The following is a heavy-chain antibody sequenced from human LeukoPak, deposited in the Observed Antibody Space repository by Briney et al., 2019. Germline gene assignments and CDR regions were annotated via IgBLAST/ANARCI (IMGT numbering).Heavy chain of an antibody. J-gene: IGHJ4*02. CDR2: IRDSGVGT. Sequence: GGSLRLSCAASGFTFSTYAMSWVRQAPGKGLERVSAIRDSGVGTYYADSVRGRFTISRDNSKNTMFLQMNSLRAEDTAVYYCARDGRLTTFDYWGQGTLVTVSS. CDR3: ARDGRLTTFDY. D-gene: IGHD4/OR15-4a*01. CDR1: GFTFSTYA. V-gene: IGHV3-23*01.